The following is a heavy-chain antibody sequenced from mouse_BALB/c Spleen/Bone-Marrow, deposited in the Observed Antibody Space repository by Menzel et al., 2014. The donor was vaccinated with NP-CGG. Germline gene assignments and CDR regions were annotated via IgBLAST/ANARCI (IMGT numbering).Heavy chain of an antibody. CDR2: INPYNDGT. J-gene: IGHJ3*01. V-gene: IGHV1-14*01. Sequence: VHLQQPGPELVKPGASVKMSCKASGYTFTSYVMHWVKQKPGQGLEWIGYINPYNDGTKYNETFKGKATLTSDKSSSTAYMDLSSLTSEDSAVYYCARDGNYGFAYWGQGTLVTVSA. D-gene: IGHD2-1*01. CDR3: ARDGNYGFAY. CDR1: GYTFTSYV.